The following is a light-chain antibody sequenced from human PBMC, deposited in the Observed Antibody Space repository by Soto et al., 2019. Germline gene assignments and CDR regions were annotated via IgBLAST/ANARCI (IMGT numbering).Light chain of an antibody. CDR3: QQYNNWPWT. Sequence: EIVMTQSPATPSVSPGERATLSCRASQSVSSKLVWYQRRPGQAPRLLIYDGSTRATGIPDRFSGSGSGTEFTLTISSLQSEDLAIYYCQQYNNWPWTFGQGTKVDIK. CDR1: QSVSSK. J-gene: IGKJ1*01. CDR2: DGS. V-gene: IGKV3-15*01.